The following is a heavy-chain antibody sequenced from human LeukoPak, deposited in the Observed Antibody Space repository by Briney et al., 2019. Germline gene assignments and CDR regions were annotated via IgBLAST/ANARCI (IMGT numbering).Heavy chain of an antibody. J-gene: IGHJ4*02. V-gene: IGHV3-21*01. Sequence: GGSLRLSCAASGFTFSSYSMNWVRQAPGKGLEWVSSISSSGSYIYYADSVKGRFTISRDNAKNSLYLQMNSLRAEDTAVYYCARDVLAARDFDYWGQGTLVTVSS. CDR3: ARDVLAARDFDY. CDR1: GFTFSSYS. CDR2: ISSSGSYI. D-gene: IGHD6-6*01.